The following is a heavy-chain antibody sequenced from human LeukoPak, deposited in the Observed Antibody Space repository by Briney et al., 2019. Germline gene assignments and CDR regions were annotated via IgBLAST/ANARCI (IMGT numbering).Heavy chain of an antibody. CDR2: INQDGTMK. D-gene: IGHD1-26*01. Sequence: GGSLRLSCAASGFTFGSDWMNWVRQAPGKGLEWVTNINQDGTMKYYVDSVKGRFTISRDNPKNSLYLQMNSLRAEDTALYYCAREGYSGSYWSYYFDYWGQGTLVTVSS. J-gene: IGHJ4*02. CDR3: AREGYSGSYWSYYFDY. CDR1: GFTFGSDW. V-gene: IGHV3-7*03.